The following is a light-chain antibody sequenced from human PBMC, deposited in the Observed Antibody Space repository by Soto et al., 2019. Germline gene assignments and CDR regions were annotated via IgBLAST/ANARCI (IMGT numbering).Light chain of an antibody. V-gene: IGKV1-39*01. CDR1: QTISNY. J-gene: IGKJ1*01. Sequence: DIQMTQSPSSLSASIGDRVTSTCRASQTISNYLNWYQQKPGKAPKLLIYAASSLQSGVPSRFSGSGSGTDFTLTISSLQPEDFATYYCQQSYSTPQAFGQGTTGDIK. CDR2: AAS. CDR3: QQSYSTPQA.